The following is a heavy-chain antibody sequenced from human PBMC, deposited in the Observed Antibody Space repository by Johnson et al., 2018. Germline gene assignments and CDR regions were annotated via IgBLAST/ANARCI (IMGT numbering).Heavy chain of an antibody. CDR1: GFTVSSNY. Sequence: TGGSLRLSCAASGFTVSSNYMSWVRQAPGKGLEWVSVIYSGGSTYYADSVKGRFTISRDNSKNTLYLQMNSLRDEDPAVYYCARLWAYCGGDCLDAFDIWGQGTMVTVSS. CDR3: ARLWAYCGGDCLDAFDI. D-gene: IGHD2-21*02. CDR2: IYSGGST. V-gene: IGHV3-53*01. J-gene: IGHJ3*02.